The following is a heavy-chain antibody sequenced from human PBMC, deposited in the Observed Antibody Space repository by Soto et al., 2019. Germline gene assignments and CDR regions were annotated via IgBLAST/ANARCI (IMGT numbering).Heavy chain of an antibody. J-gene: IGHJ3*02. Sequence: QVQLQQWGAGLLKPSETLSLTCAVYGGSVSSSSNYYWSWIRQPPGKGLEWIGEMSHSGGTHFNPSLMSRVTISVDTAKNQFSLKMSSVTAADTALYYCARVERGTATTVVDAFDIWGPGTMVTVSS. V-gene: IGHV4-34*01. CDR3: ARVERGTATTVVDAFDI. CDR1: GGSVSSSSNYY. D-gene: IGHD1-1*01. CDR2: MSHSGGT.